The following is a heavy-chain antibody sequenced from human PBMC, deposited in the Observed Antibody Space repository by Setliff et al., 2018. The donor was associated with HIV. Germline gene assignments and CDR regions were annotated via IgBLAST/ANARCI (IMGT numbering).Heavy chain of an antibody. CDR2: IYYSGST. D-gene: IGHD2-2*03. V-gene: IGHV4-4*02. J-gene: IGHJ5*02. CDR3: VASPLVDIVIIPADTNLGGNWLET. Sequence: SETLSLTCAVSGGSISSSNWWSWVRQPTGKGLDWIGEIYYSGSTNYNPSLKSRVTISVDKSKNQFSLKLSSVTAADTAVYYCVASPLVDIVIIPADTNLGGNWLETWGQGTLVNVSS. CDR1: GGSISSSNW.